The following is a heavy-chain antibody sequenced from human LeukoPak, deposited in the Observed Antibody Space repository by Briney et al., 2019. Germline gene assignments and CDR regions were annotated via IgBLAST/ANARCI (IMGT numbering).Heavy chain of an antibody. D-gene: IGHD3-22*01. V-gene: IGHV4-39*01. CDR2: IYYSGST. J-gene: IGHJ4*02. CDR1: GGSISSSSYY. Sequence: SETLSLTCTVSGGSISSSSYYWGWIRQPPGKGLEWIGSIYYSGSTYYNPSLKSRVTISVDTSKNQFSLKLSSVTAADTAVYYCARHPNYYDSSGYYSPFDYWGQGTLVTVSS. CDR3: ARHPNYYDSSGYYSPFDY.